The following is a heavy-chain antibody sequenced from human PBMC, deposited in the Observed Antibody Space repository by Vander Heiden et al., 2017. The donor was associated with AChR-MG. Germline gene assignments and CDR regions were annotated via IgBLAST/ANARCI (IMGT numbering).Heavy chain of an antibody. V-gene: IGHV3-72*01. Sequence: EVQLVESGGGLVQSGGSLRPSCAASGFTISDHYMDWVRQAPGKGLEWVGRTKHKPEDYTTEYAASVKGRLTISRDGPRNSLYLQMNGLKTEDTAVYYCGTWMGGRGYWGQGTLVTVSS. D-gene: IGHD1-26*01. CDR2: TKHKPEDYTT. CDR1: GFTISDHY. CDR3: GTWMGGRGY. J-gene: IGHJ4*02.